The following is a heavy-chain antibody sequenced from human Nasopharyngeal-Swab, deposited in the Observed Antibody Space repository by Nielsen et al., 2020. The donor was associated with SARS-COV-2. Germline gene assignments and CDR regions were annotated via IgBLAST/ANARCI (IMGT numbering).Heavy chain of an antibody. CDR1: GFTFSSYS. V-gene: IGHV3-15*01. CDR2: IKSKTDGGTT. Sequence: GESLKISCAASGFTFSSYSMNWVRQAPGKGLEWVGRIKSKTDGGTTDYAAPVKGRFTISRDDSKNTLYLQMNSLKTEDTAVYYCTTGDGAFDIWGQGTMVTVSS. D-gene: IGHD5-24*01. CDR3: TTGDGAFDI. J-gene: IGHJ3*02.